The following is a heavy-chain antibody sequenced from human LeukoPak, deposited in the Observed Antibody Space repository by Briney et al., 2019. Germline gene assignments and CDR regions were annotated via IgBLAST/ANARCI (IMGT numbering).Heavy chain of an antibody. V-gene: IGHV6-1*01. CDR3: ARSKYYFDY. Sequence: SQTLSLTCVISGDSVSSNIAAWTWIRQSPSRGLEWLGRTYYRSKWSNDYAVSVRGRITINPDSSKNQFSLQLNSVTPEDTAVYYCARSKYYFDYWGQGTLVTVSS. CDR2: TYYRSKWSN. CDR1: GDSVSSNIAA. J-gene: IGHJ4*02.